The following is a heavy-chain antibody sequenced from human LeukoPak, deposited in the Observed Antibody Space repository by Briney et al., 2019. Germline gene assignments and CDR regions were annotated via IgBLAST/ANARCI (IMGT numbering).Heavy chain of an antibody. J-gene: IGHJ4*02. CDR2: IYHSGST. CDR3: AREKGAAAGRYFDY. D-gene: IGHD6-13*01. CDR1: GGSISSYY. V-gene: IGHV4-59*12. Sequence: SETLSLTCTVSGGSISSYYWSWIRQPPGKGLEWIGYIYHSGSTYYNPSLKSRVTISVDRSKNQFSLKLSSVTAADTAVYYCAREKGAAAGRYFDYWGQGTLVTVSS.